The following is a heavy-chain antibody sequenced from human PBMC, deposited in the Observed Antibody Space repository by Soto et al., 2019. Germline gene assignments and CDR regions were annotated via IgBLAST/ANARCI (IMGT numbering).Heavy chain of an antibody. D-gene: IGHD2-15*01. CDR2: IYYSGST. CDR1: GASINSYH. Sequence: SETLSLTCTVSGASINSYHWTWIRQPPGKGLEWIGYIYYSGSTYYNPSLKSRVTISVDTSKNQFSLKLSSVTAADTAVYYCARDQGDCSGGSCNGAFDIWGQGTMVTVSS. V-gene: IGHV4-59*12. CDR3: ARDQGDCSGGSCNGAFDI. J-gene: IGHJ3*02.